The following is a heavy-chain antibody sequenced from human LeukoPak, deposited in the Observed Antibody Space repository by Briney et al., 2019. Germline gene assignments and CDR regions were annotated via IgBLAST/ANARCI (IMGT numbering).Heavy chain of an antibody. Sequence: PSETLSLTCTVSGGSISSSSYYWGWIRQPPGKGLEWIGSIYYSGSTYYNPSLKSRVTISVDTSKSQFSLKLSSVTAADTAVYYCARALGSYSGYDYYWFDPWGQGTLVTVSS. J-gene: IGHJ5*02. V-gene: IGHV4-39*01. CDR2: IYYSGST. CDR1: GGSISSSSYY. CDR3: ARALGSYSGYDYYWFDP. D-gene: IGHD5-12*01.